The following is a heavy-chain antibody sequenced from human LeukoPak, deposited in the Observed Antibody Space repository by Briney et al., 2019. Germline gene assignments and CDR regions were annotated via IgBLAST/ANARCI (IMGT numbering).Heavy chain of an antibody. J-gene: IGHJ4*02. CDR3: ARADRISWFDY. D-gene: IGHD6-13*01. CDR2: ISSSGSNT. Sequence: TGGSLRLSCAASGVSFSDYYMVWIRQAPGKGPEWVSVISSSGSNTNYADSVRGRFTVSRDNAKNSLSLQMNRLRPEDSAVYYCARADRISWFDYWGQGTLVTVSS. V-gene: IGHV3-11*05. CDR1: GVSFSDYY.